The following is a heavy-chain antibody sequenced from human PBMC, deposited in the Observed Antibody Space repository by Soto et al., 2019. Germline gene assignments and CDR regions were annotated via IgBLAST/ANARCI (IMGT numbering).Heavy chain of an antibody. CDR3: ARDCGVSDIVVVPAASGVCGRMLHFDY. CDR1: GGTFSSYA. J-gene: IGHJ4*02. Sequence: QVQLVQSGAEVKKPGSSVKVSCKASGGTFSSYAISWVRQAPGQGLEWMGGIIPIFGTANYAQKFQGRVTSTADESTSTAYMELSSLRAEDTAVYCYARDCGVSDIVVVPAASGVCGRMLHFDYWGQGTLVTFS. D-gene: IGHD2-2*01. CDR2: IIPIFGTA. V-gene: IGHV1-69*01.